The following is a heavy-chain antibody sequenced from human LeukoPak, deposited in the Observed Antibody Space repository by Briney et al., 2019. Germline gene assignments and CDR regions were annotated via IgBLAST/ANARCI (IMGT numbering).Heavy chain of an antibody. CDR3: AREDCTTGVCFFDF. V-gene: IGHV1-2*02. Sequence: ASVKVSCKASGYTFTGYYMHWVRQAPGQRLEWMGWINPNSGGTNYAQQFQGRVTMTRDTSISTAYMELNRLRSDDTAIYYCAREDCTTGVCFFDFWGQGNLVTVSS. D-gene: IGHD2-8*01. CDR1: GYTFTGYY. CDR2: INPNSGGT. J-gene: IGHJ4*02.